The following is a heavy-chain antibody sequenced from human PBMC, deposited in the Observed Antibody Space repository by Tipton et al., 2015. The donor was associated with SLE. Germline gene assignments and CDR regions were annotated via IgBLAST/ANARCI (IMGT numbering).Heavy chain of an antibody. J-gene: IGHJ6*02. V-gene: IGHV4-61*01. CDR1: GGSISSSSHY. D-gene: IGHD6-19*01. CDR2: IYYSGST. CDR3: ARIRTESSGWFTLYYYYGMDV. Sequence: PGLVKPSETLSLTCTVSGGSISSSSHYWSWIRQPPGKGLEWIGYIYYSGSTNYNPSLKSRVTISVDTSKNQFSLKLSSVTAADTAVYYCARIRTESSGWFTLYYYYGMDVWGQGTTVTVSS.